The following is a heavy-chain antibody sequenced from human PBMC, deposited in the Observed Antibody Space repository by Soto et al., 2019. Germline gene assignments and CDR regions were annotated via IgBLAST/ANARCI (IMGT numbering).Heavy chain of an antibody. CDR1: GFTFSSYA. J-gene: IGHJ6*02. D-gene: IGHD4-17*01. Sequence: LRLSCSASGFTFSSYAMHWVRQAPGKGLEYVSAISSNGGSTYYADSVKGRFTISRDNSKNTLYLQMSSLRAEDTAVYYCVKNHDYGDYYYGMDVWGQGTTVTVS. CDR2: ISSNGGST. V-gene: IGHV3-64D*06. CDR3: VKNHDYGDYYYGMDV.